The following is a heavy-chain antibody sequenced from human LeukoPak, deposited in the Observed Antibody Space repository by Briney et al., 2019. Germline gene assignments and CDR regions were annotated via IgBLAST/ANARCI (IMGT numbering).Heavy chain of an antibody. V-gene: IGHV5-51*01. CDR2: IDPSDSET. CDR1: GYIFTSYW. CDR3: ARQTAMGRSGDY. Sequence: PGASLQISCKASGYIFTSYWIGWVRPLPGKGLEWMGIIDPSDSETRYTPSFQGRVTISVDKSLTTAYLQWNSLKASDTAMYYCARQTAMGRSGDYWGQGTLVTVSS. D-gene: IGHD5-18*01. J-gene: IGHJ4*02.